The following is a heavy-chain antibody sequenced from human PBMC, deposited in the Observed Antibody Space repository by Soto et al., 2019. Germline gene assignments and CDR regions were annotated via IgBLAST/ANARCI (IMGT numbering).Heavy chain of an antibody. CDR1: GFTFSDYY. D-gene: IGHD3-22*01. V-gene: IGHV3-11*03. Sequence: PGGSLRLSCAASGFTFSDYYMSWIRQAPGKGLEWVSYISSSSSYTNYADSVKGRFTISRDYAKNSLFLQMNSLRAADTAVYYCARLGLDSSGHHFDYWGQGTLVTVSS. CDR2: ISSSSSYT. CDR3: ARLGLDSSGHHFDY. J-gene: IGHJ4*02.